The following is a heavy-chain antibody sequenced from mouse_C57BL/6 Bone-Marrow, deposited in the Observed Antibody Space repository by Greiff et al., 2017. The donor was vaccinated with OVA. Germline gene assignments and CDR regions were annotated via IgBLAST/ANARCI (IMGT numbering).Heavy chain of an antibody. CDR1: GYTFTSYW. CDR3: ARAEGGYYVLDY. Sequence: VKLQQPGAELVRPGTSVKLSCKASGYTFTSYWMHWVKQRPGQGLEWIGVIDPSDSYTNYNQKFKGKATLTVDTSSSTAYMQLSSLTSEDSAVYYCARAEGGYYVLDYWGQGTSVTVSS. V-gene: IGHV1-59*01. D-gene: IGHD2-3*01. J-gene: IGHJ4*01. CDR2: IDPSDSYT.